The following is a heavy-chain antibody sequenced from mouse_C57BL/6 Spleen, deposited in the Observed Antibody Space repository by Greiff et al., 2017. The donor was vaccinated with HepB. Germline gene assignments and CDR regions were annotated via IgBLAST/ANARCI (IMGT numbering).Heavy chain of an antibody. J-gene: IGHJ2*01. D-gene: IGHD2-2*01. CDR1: GYTFTSYW. Sequence: QVQLQQPGAELVKPGASVKMSCKASGYTFTSYWITWVKQRPGQGLEWIGDIYPGSGSTNYNEKFKSKATLTVDTSSSTAYMQLSSLTSEDSAVYYCARGSIGVGYPYYFDYWGQGTTLTVSS. CDR3: ARGSIGVGYPYYFDY. CDR2: IYPGSGST. V-gene: IGHV1-55*01.